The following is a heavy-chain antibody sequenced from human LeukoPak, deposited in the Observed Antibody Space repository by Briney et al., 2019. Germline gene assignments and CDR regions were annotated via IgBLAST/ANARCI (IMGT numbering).Heavy chain of an antibody. V-gene: IGHV3-66*01. CDR1: GFTVGSNY. Sequence: GGSLRLSCAASGFTVGSNYMSWVRQAPGKGLEWVSVLYSGGSTYYADSVKGRFTISRDNSKNTLYLQMNSLRVEDTAVYYCARGRGSYHDPHYFDYWGQGTLVTVSS. CDR3: ARGRGSYHDPHYFDY. D-gene: IGHD1-26*01. CDR2: LYSGGST. J-gene: IGHJ4*02.